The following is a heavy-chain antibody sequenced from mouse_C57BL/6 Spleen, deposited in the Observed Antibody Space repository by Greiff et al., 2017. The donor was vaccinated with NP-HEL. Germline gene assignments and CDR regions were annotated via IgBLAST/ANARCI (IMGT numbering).Heavy chain of an antibody. CDR3: ARGGQLRLRDYYAMDY. D-gene: IGHD3-2*02. CDR2: IYPGSGST. CDR1: GYTFTSYW. J-gene: IGHJ4*01. V-gene: IGHV1-55*01. Sequence: VQLQQPGAELVKPGASVKMSCKASGYTFTSYWITWVKQRPGQGLEWIGDIYPGSGSTNYNEKFKSKATLTVDTSSSTAYMQLSSLTSEDSAVYYCARGGQLRLRDYYAMDYWGQGTSVTVSS.